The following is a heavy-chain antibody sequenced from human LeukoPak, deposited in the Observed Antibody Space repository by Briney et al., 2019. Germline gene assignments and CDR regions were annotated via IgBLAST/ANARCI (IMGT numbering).Heavy chain of an antibody. CDR3: ARSVSRITIFGVAGFDY. J-gene: IGHJ4*02. D-gene: IGHD3-3*01. CDR2: MNPNSGNT. V-gene: IGHV1-8*01. CDR1: GYTFTSYD. Sequence: ASVKVSCKASGYTFTSYDINWVRQATGQGLEWMGWMNPNSGNTGYAQKFQGRVTMTRNTSISTAYMELSSLRSEDTAVYYCARSVSRITIFGVAGFDYWGQGTLSPSPQ.